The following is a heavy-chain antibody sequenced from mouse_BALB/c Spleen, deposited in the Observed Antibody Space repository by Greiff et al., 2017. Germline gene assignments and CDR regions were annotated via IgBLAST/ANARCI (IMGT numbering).Heavy chain of an antibody. Sequence: VQLKQSGAELVKPGASVKLSCTASGFNIKDTYMHWVKQRPEQGLEWIGRIDPANGNTKYDPKFQGKDTITADTSSSTTYMQLRSLTSEDAAVYYCAREYGTLRAWFAYWGQGTLVTVSA. D-gene: IGHD2-10*02. CDR2: IDPANGNT. CDR3: AREYGTLRAWFAY. J-gene: IGHJ3*01. CDR1: GFNIKDTY. V-gene: IGHV14-3*02.